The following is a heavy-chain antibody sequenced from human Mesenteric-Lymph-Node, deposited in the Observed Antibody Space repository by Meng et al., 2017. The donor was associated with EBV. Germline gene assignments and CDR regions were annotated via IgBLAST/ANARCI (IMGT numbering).Heavy chain of an antibody. V-gene: IGHV4-30-4*01. Sequence: QVQLQESGPGRVKPSQTLPLTCAVSGGSISSGGYYWSWIRQPPGKGLELIGYIYYSGDTYYNPSLKSRVTISVDTSKNQFSLKLSSVTAADTAVYYCVGGVAADGSVDYWGQGTLVTVSS. CDR3: VGGVAADGSVDY. CDR1: GGSISSGGYY. J-gene: IGHJ4*02. CDR2: IYYSGDT. D-gene: IGHD6-13*01.